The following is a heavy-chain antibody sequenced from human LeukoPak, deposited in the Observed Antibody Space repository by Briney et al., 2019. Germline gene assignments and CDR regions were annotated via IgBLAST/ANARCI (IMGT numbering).Heavy chain of an antibody. Sequence: PSETLSLTCTVSGGSISSYYWSWIRQPAGKGLEWIGRIYTSGSTNYNPSLKSRVTMSVDTSKNQFSLKLSSVTAADTAAYYCARDRYYDYVWGSYRSEQHFDYWGQGTLVTVSS. CDR3: ARDRYYDYVWGSYRSEQHFDY. J-gene: IGHJ4*02. CDR1: GGSISSYY. CDR2: IYTSGST. D-gene: IGHD3-16*02. V-gene: IGHV4-4*07.